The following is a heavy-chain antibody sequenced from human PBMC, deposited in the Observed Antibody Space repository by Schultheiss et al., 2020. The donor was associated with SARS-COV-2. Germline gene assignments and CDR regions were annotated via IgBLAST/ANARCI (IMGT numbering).Heavy chain of an antibody. Sequence: GGSLRLSCAASGFTFSSYAMSWVRQAPGKGLEWVSAISGSGGSTYYADSVKGRFTISRDNAKNSLYLQMNSLRAEDTAVYYCARDVVITPFDYWGQGTLVTVSS. CDR1: GFTFSSYA. CDR3: ARDVVITPFDY. D-gene: IGHD3-22*01. J-gene: IGHJ4*02. CDR2: ISGSGGST. V-gene: IGHV3-23*01.